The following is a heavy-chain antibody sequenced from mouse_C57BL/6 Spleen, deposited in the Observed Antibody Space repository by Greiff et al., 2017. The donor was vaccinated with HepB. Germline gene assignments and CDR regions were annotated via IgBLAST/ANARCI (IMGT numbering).Heavy chain of an antibody. CDR3: SFITTVVRYFDV. J-gene: IGHJ1*03. CDR1: GYTFTSYG. V-gene: IGHV1-81*01. Sequence: VMLVESGAELARPGASVKLSCKASGYTFTSYGISWVKQRTGQGLEWIGEIYPRSGNTYYNEKFKGKATLTADKSSSTAYMELRSLTSEDSAVYFCSFITTVVRYFDVWGTGTTVTVSS. D-gene: IGHD1-1*01. CDR2: IYPRSGNT.